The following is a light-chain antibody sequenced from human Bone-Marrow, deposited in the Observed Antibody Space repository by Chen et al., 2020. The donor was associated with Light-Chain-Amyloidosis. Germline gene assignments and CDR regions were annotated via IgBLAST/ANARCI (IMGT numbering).Light chain of an antibody. CDR3: QEYDTAPWT. CDR2: DTS. J-gene: IGKJ1*01. Sequence: DIQMTQSPSAHFASVGDRVTITCRASQGIRDKLAWYQQKPGKVTKLLIFDTSFLESGVPSRFSGIGSGTDFTLTISSLQPEDVATYYCQEYDTAPWTFGQGTKLEI. CDR1: QGIRDK. V-gene: IGKV1-27*01.